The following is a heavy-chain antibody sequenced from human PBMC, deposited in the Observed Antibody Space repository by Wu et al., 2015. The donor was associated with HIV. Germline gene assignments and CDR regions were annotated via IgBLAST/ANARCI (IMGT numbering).Heavy chain of an antibody. CDR1: GYTFTSYG. V-gene: IGHV1-18*01. J-gene: IGHJ4*02. CDR3: ARDHYYDSSGYYIFDY. Sequence: QVQLVQSGAEVKKPGASVKVSCKASGYTFTSYGISWVRQAPGQGLEWMGWISAYNGNTNYAQKLQGRVTMTTDTSTSTAYMELRSLRSDDTAVYYCARDHYYDSSGYYIFDYLGPGNAGHRLL. CDR2: ISAYNGNT. D-gene: IGHD3-22*01.